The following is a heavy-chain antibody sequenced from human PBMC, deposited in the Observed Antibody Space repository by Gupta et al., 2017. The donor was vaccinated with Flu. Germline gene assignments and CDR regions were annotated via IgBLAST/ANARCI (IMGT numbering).Heavy chain of an antibody. CDR1: RSSYY. J-gene: IGHJ5*02. CDR3: ARRGKTGYDNWFDP. D-gene: IGHD3-9*01. Sequence: RSSYYWGWIRQPPGKGLEWIGSIFYTGSTSYIPSLKSRVTISVDTSKNQFSLKLSSVTAADTAVYYCARRGKTGYDNWFDPWGQGTLVTVS. V-gene: IGHV4-39*01. CDR2: IFYTGST.